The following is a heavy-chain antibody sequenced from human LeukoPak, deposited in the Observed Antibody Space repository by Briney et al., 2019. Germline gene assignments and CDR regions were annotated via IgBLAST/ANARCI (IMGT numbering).Heavy chain of an antibody. V-gene: IGHV3-74*01. CDR3: ARGGVGAMSDY. CDR2: INSDGNSA. J-gene: IGHJ4*02. CDR1: GFTFSRYW. Sequence: GGSLRLSCAASGFTFSRYWMHWVRQAPGKGLVWVSHINSDGNSASYADSVKGRFTISRDNTKNTLFLQMNSLRAEGTAVYYCARGGVGAMSDYWGQGTLVTVSS. D-gene: IGHD1-26*01.